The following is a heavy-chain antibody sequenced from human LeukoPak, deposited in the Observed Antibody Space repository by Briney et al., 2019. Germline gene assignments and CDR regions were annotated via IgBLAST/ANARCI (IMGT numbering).Heavy chain of an antibody. Sequence: ASVNVSFKASAYTFTVYYLHWVRQAPGQGPEWMGWIDPNNGDTEYAQKFQGRVTMTRVRSISTAYMELSRLTSDDTAVYYCARRSRNGLDAFDIWGQGTMVTVSS. CDR1: AYTFTVYY. J-gene: IGHJ3*02. D-gene: IGHD2-8*01. CDR2: IDPNNGDT. V-gene: IGHV1-2*02. CDR3: ARRSRNGLDAFDI.